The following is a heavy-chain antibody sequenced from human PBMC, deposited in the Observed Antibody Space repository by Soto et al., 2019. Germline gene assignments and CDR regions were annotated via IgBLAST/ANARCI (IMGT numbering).Heavy chain of an antibody. V-gene: IGHV5-51*01. J-gene: IGHJ4*02. CDR3: ASSVVVPSTMNYFDY. CDR1: GYSFSNYW. CDR2: IFPADSDT. Sequence: PGESLKISCKGSGYSFSNYWIAWVRQMPGKGLEWMGIIFPADSDTKYSPSFQGQVTISADKSISTAYLQWSSLKASDTAVYYCASSVVVPSTMNYFDYWGQGSLVTSPQ. D-gene: IGHD2-15*01.